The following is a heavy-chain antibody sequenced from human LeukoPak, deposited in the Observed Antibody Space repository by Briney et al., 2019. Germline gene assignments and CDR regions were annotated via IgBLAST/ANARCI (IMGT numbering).Heavy chain of an antibody. CDR3: ARNVLRYFDWFLD. CDR2: IYYSGST. J-gene: IGHJ4*02. D-gene: IGHD3-9*01. Sequence: SVTLSLTCTVSGGSISSSSYYWGWIRQPPGKGLEWIGSIYYSGSTYYNPSLKSRVTISVDTSKNQFSLKLSSVTAADTAVYYCARNVLRYFDWFLDWGQGTLVTVSS. CDR1: GGSISSSSYY. V-gene: IGHV4-39*01.